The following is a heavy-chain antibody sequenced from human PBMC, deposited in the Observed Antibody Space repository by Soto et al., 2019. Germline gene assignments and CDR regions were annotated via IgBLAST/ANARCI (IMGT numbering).Heavy chain of an antibody. CDR3: ARVCQLELVVVATTNYYFDY. CDR2: IYYSGST. D-gene: IGHD2-15*01. CDR1: GGSISSGDYY. V-gene: IGHV4-30-4*01. J-gene: IGHJ4*02. Sequence: SETLSLTCTVSGGSISSGDYYWSWIRQPPGKGLEWIGYIYYSGSTYYNPSLKSRVTTSVDTSKNQFSLKLSSVTAADTAVYYCARVCQLELVVVATTNYYFDYWGQGTLVTVSS.